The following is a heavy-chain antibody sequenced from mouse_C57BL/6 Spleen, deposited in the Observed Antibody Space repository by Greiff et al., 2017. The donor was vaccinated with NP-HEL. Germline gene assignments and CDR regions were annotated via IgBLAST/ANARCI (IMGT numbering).Heavy chain of an antibody. CDR3: ARAKQDYYAMDY. CDR1: GYTFTDYN. CDR2: INPNNGGT. Sequence: VQLQQSGPELVKPGASVKIPCKASGYTFTDYNMDWVKQSHGKSLEWIGDINPNNGGTIYNQKFKGKATLTVDKSSSTAYMELRSLTSEDTAVYYCARAKQDYYAMDYWGQGTSVTVSS. V-gene: IGHV1-18*01. J-gene: IGHJ4*01.